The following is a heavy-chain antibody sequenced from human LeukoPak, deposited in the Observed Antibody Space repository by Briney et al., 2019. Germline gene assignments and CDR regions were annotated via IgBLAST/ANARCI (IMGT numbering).Heavy chain of an antibody. J-gene: IGHJ4*02. CDR2: ISYDGINK. Sequence: GGSLRLSCAASGFPFSSYGMHWVRQAPGKGLEWLVVISYDGINKYSADSVKGRFTISRDNSKNTLYLQMNSLRAEDTAVYYCAKDRYGGNSDLVYWGQGTMVTVSS. CDR1: GFPFSSYG. D-gene: IGHD4-23*01. CDR3: AKDRYGGNSDLVY. V-gene: IGHV3-30*18.